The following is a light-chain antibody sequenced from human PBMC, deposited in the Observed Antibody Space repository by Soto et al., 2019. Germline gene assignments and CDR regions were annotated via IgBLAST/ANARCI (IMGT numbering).Light chain of an antibody. CDR2: DND. V-gene: IGLV1-51*01. Sequence: QSVLTQPPSVSGAPGQTVTISCSGGISNIGNNYVSWYQQLPGTAPKLLIKDNDKRPSEIPDRFSGSKSGTSATLDITGLQTGDEANYYCGTWDSSLSAVVFGGGTKLTVL. CDR1: ISNIGNNY. CDR3: GTWDSSLSAVV. J-gene: IGLJ2*01.